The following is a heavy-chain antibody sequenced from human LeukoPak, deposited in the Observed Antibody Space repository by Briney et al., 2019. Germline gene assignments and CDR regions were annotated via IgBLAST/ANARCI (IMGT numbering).Heavy chain of an antibody. J-gene: IGHJ3*02. CDR3: ARVANYYDFWSGKRSDAFDI. V-gene: IGHV3-21*01. Sequence: GGSLRLSCAASGFTFSSYSMNWVRQAPGKGLEWVSSISSSSSYIYYADSVKGRFTISRDNAKNSLYLQMNSLRAEDTAVYYCARVANYYDFWSGKRSDAFDIWGQGTVVTVSS. CDR2: ISSSSSYI. D-gene: IGHD3-3*01. CDR1: GFTFSSYS.